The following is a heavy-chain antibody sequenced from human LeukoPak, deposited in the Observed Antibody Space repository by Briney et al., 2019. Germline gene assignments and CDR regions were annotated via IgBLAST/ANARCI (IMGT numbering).Heavy chain of an antibody. Sequence: GGSLRLSCAASGLTFRNFAMSWVRQAPGKGLEWLAVTSGDEDSTRYADSVRGRFVISTDNSKNSLFLQMNSLRADDTAVYYCTIDLMTGFSSSWHFGYWGQGTLVTVSS. V-gene: IGHV3-23*01. D-gene: IGHD6-13*01. CDR1: GLTFRNFA. CDR2: TSGDEDST. J-gene: IGHJ4*02. CDR3: TIDLMTGFSSSWHFGY.